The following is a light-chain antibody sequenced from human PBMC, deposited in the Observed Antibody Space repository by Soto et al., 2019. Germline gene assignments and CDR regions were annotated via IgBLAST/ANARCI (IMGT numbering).Light chain of an antibody. CDR3: QQHSHWPPRT. Sequence: EVVLTQSPATLSLSPGERATLSCKASEDVRTFVDWYQQKPGQAPRLLIYGASNRATGIPARFSGSGSGTDFTLTTSNLEPEDFAVYYCQQHSHWPPRTFGQGTRVEIQ. J-gene: IGKJ1*01. CDR1: EDVRTF. CDR2: GAS. V-gene: IGKV3-11*01.